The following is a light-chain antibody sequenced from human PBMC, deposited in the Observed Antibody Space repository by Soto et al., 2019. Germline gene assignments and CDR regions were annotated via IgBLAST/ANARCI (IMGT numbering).Light chain of an antibody. CDR2: TAS. J-gene: IGKJ1*01. CDR1: QSITRL. Sequence: DVPLTQSPSTLSAIVGDRVTIACRASQSITRLLAWYQQKPGKAPKLLISTASRLQPGVPSRFSCNGSETEFTLTVSSLQPEDFATYYCQQYITYPWTFGQGTKV. CDR3: QQYITYPWT. V-gene: IGKV1-5*03.